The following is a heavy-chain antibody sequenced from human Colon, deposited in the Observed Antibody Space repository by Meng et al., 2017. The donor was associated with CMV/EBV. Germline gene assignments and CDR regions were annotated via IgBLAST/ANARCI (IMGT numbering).Heavy chain of an antibody. Sequence: YCKAPGGTFSNYAISWVRQAPGQGLEWMGGIIPYLGIANYTQKFQGRVTISADKFTSTAYMELSSLRSEDTAVYYCARDGWGSLDSWGQGTLVTVSS. J-gene: IGHJ4*02. V-gene: IGHV1-69*10. CDR2: IIPYLGIA. CDR1: GGTFSNYA. CDR3: ARDGWGSLDS. D-gene: IGHD3-10*01.